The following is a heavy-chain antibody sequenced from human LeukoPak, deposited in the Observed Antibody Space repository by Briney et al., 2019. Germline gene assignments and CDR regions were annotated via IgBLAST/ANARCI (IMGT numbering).Heavy chain of an antibody. CDR3: ARSVATNYFDY. CDR2: ISSSSNYI. D-gene: IGHD5-12*01. V-gene: IGHV3-21*01. Sequence: GGSLRLSCAASGFTFSSYEMNWVRQAPGKGLEWVSYISSSSNYIYYADSVKGRFTISRDNARNSLYLQMNSLRAEDTAVYYCARSVATNYFDYWGQGTLVTVSS. CDR1: GFTFSSYE. J-gene: IGHJ4*02.